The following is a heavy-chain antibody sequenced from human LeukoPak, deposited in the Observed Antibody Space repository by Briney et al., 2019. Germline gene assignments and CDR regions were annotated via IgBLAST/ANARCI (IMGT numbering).Heavy chain of an antibody. CDR1: GFTFSSYW. J-gene: IGHJ4*02. D-gene: IGHD2-15*01. Sequence: PGGPLRLSCAASGFTFSSYWMHWVRQAPGKGLVWVSRINGDGSSTSYADSVKGRFTISRDSAKNTLYLQMNSLRAEDTAVYYCARGSSVVGLDWGQGTLVTVSS. V-gene: IGHV3-74*01. CDR2: INGDGSST. CDR3: ARGSSVVGLD.